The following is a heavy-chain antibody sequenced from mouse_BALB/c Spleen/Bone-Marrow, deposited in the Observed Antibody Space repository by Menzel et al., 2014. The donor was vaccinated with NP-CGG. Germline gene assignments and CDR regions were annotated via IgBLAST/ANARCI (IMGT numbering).Heavy chain of an antibody. CDR1: GFDFSRYW. CDR2: INPDSSTI. Sequence: EVQLQQSGGGLVQPGGSLKLSCAASGFDFSRYWMTWVRQAPGEGLEWIGEINPDSSTINYTPSLKEKFIISRDNAKNTLYLQMSKVRSEDTALYYCARPGYYGYQDVWGAGTTVTVSS. D-gene: IGHD1-2*01. CDR3: ARPGYYGYQDV. V-gene: IGHV4-1*02. J-gene: IGHJ1*01.